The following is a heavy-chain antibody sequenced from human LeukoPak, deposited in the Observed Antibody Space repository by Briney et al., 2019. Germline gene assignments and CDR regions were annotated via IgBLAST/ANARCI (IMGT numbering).Heavy chain of an antibody. V-gene: IGHV3-30*18. J-gene: IGHJ4*02. Sequence: GGSLRLSCAASGFTFSSYGMPWVRQAPGKGLEWVAVISYDGSNKYYADSVKGRFTISRDNSKNTLYLQMNSLRAEDTAVYYCAKETTMVLDYWGQGTLVTVSS. CDR3: AKETTMVLDY. CDR1: GFTFSSYG. D-gene: IGHD3-10*01. CDR2: ISYDGSNK.